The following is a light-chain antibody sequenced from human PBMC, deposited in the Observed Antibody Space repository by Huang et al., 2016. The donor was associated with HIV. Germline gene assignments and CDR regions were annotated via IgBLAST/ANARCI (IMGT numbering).Light chain of an antibody. Sequence: DIQMTQSPSSVSASVGDIVSFNCRASQNIRGWLAWYQLRPGQAPNLLIFGASTLQSGVPTRFSGAGFGTNFTLTVSSLQPGDFATYFCQQASTFPYTFGQGTKVEI. CDR1: QNIRGW. V-gene: IGKV1-12*01. CDR3: QQASTFPYT. CDR2: GAS. J-gene: IGKJ2*01.